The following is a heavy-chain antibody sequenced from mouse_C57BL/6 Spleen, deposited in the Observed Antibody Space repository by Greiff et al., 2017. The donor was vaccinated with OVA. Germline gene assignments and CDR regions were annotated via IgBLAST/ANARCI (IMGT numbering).Heavy chain of an antibody. CDR2: IRSKSNNYAT. Sequence: DVMLVESGGGLVQPKGSLKLSCAASGFSFNTYAMNWVRQAPGKGLEWVARIRSKSNNYATYYADSVKDRFTISRDDSESMLYLQMNNLKTEDTAMYYCVRHRDYDYEAFAYWGQGTLVTVSA. J-gene: IGHJ3*01. D-gene: IGHD2-4*01. CDR3: VRHRDYDYEAFAY. CDR1: GFSFNTYA. V-gene: IGHV10-1*01.